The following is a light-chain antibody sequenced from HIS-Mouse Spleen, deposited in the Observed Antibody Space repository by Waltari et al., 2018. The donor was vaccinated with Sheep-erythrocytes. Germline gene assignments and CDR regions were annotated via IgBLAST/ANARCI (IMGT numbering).Light chain of an antibody. J-gene: IGLJ3*02. Sequence: QSALTQPASVSGSPGQSLTISCTGTSSEGGSYNLVSWYQQHPGKAPQLMIYEGSKRPSGVSNRFSGSKSGNTASLTISGLQAEDEADYYCCSYAGSSTPWVFGGGTKLTVL. CDR2: EGS. CDR1: SSEGGSYNL. V-gene: IGLV2-23*01. CDR3: CSYAGSSTPWV.